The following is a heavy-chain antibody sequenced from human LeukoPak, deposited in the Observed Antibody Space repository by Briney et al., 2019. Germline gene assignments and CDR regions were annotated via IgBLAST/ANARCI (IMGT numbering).Heavy chain of an antibody. CDR1: GGSISSYY. CDR2: IYYSGST. J-gene: IGHJ4*02. CDR3: AGGNWRSTRFYGGVHPPDY. D-gene: IGHD2-2*01. V-gene: IGHV4-59*01. Sequence: SETLSLTCTVSGGSISSYYWSWIRQPPGKGLEWIGYIYYSGSTNYNPSLKSRVTISVDTSKNQFSLKLSSVTAADTAVYYCAGGNWRSTRFYGGVHPPDYWGQGTPVTVSS.